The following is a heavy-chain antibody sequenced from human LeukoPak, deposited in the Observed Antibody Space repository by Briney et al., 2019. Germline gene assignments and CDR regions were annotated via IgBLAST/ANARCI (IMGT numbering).Heavy chain of an antibody. CDR3: ARVYCSSTSCSTANWFDP. CDR2: IIPIFVTT. V-gene: IGHV1-69*06. D-gene: IGHD2-2*01. J-gene: IGHJ5*02. Sequence: SVKVSCKASGGTFSSYAISWVRQAPGQGLEWMGGIIPIFVTTNYAQKFQGRITITADKSTSTAYMELSSLRSEDTAVYYCARVYCSSTSCSTANWFDPWGQGTLVTVSS. CDR1: GGTFSSYA.